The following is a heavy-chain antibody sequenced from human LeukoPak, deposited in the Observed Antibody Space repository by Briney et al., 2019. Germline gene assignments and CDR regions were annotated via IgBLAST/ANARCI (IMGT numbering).Heavy chain of an antibody. D-gene: IGHD1-26*01. CDR1: GYTFTSYY. CDR2: INPSGGST. CDR3: ASGSYSTYYYGMDV. V-gene: IGHV1-46*01. Sequence: GASVKVSCKASGYTFTSYYMHWVRQAPGQGLEWMGIINPSGGSTSYAQKFQGRVTITRDTSASTAYMELSSLRSEDTAVYYCASGSYSTYYYGMDVWGQGTTVTVSS. J-gene: IGHJ6*02.